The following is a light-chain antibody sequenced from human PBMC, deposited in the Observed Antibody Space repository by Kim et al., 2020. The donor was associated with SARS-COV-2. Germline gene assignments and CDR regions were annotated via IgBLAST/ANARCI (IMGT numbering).Light chain of an antibody. CDR1: QDSNTY. CDR2: GVS. V-gene: IGKV1-16*01. CDR3: QQYESYPLT. Sequence: AAVGDRVTITWRARQDSNTYLGWCQQKPGKAPKSLMYGVSTVQGGVPSRFSGSGAGTYFTLTISSLQPEDLATYYCQQYESYPLTFGGGTKVDIK. J-gene: IGKJ4*01.